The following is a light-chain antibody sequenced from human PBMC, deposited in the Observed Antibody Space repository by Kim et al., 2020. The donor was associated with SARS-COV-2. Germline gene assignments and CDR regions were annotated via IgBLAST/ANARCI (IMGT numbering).Light chain of an antibody. Sequence: ATINCKPSQSVLSSSNNKNYLAWYQQKPGQPPKLLIYWASTRESGVPDRFSGSGSGTDFTLTISSLRAEDVAVYYCQQYYSTPLTFGGGTKVDIK. CDR1: QSVLSSSNNKNY. CDR2: WAS. CDR3: QQYYSTPLT. J-gene: IGKJ4*01. V-gene: IGKV4-1*01.